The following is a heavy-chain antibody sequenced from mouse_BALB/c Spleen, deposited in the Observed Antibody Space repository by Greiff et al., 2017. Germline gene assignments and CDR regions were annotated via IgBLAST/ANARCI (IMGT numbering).Heavy chain of an antibody. CDR2: SRNKANDYTT. CDR3: ARNVYSAWFAY. V-gene: IGHV7-1*02. CDR1: GFTFSDFY. J-gene: IGHJ3*01. D-gene: IGHD1-1*01. Sequence: EVQRVESGGGLVQPGGSLRLSCATSGFTFSDFYMEWVRQPPGKRLEWIAASRNKANDYTTEYSASVKGRFIVSRDTSQSILYLQMNALRAEDTAIYYCARNVYSAWFAYWGQGTLVTVSA.